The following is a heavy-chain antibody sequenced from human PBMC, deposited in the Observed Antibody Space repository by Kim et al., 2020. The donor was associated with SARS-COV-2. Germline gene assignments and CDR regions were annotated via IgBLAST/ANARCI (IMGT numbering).Heavy chain of an antibody. CDR1: GFTFSSYA. Sequence: GGSLRLSCAASGFTFSSYAMHWVRQAPGKGLEWVAVISYDGSNKYYADSVKGRFTISRDNSKNTLYLQMNSLRAEDTAVYYCARASGSTSCYLCYYYYGMDVWGQGTTVTVSS. V-gene: IGHV3-30-3*01. J-gene: IGHJ6*02. D-gene: IGHD2-2*01. CDR3: ARASGSTSCYLCYYYYGMDV. CDR2: ISYDGSNK.